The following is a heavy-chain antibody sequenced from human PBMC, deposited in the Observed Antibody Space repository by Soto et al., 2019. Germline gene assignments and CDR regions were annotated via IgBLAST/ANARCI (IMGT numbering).Heavy chain of an antibody. CDR3: ARDRSIAAAGTGYYEGMDV. Sequence: GGSLRLSCAASGFTFSSYEMNWVRQAPGKGLEWVSYISSSGSTIYYADSVKGRFTISRDNAKNSLYLQMNSLRAEDTAVYYCARDRSIAAAGTGYYEGMDVWGQGTTVTVSS. D-gene: IGHD6-13*01. V-gene: IGHV3-48*03. CDR2: ISSSGSTI. J-gene: IGHJ6*02. CDR1: GFTFSSYE.